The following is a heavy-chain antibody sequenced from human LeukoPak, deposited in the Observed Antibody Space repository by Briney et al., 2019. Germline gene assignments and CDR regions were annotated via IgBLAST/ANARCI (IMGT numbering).Heavy chain of an antibody. CDR2: IYHSGST. CDR1: GYSISSGYY. CDR3: AREITMVRGVHIDY. D-gene: IGHD3-10*01. V-gene: IGHV4-38-2*02. Sequence: SETLSLTCAVSGYSISSGYYWGWIRQPPGKGLEWIGSIYHSGSTYYNPSLKSRVTISVDTSKNPFSLKLSSVTAADTAVYYCAREITMVRGVHIDYWGQGTLVTVSS. J-gene: IGHJ4*02.